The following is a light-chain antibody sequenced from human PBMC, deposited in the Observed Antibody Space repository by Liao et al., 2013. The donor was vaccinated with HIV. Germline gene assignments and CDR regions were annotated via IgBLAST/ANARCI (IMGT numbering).Light chain of an antibody. CDR3: QAWDSSTPEV. CDR2: QDS. Sequence: SYVLTQPPSVSVAPGQTATITCGGDYIGSKTVHWYQQKPGQAPVVVIYQDSKRPSGIPERFSGSNSGNTATLTISGTQAMDEADYYCQAWDSSTPEVFGGGTKLTVL. CDR1: YIGSKT. V-gene: IGLV3-1*01. J-gene: IGLJ2*01.